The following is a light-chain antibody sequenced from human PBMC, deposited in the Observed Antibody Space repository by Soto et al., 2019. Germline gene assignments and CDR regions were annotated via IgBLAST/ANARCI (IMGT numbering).Light chain of an antibody. J-gene: IGKJ5*01. Sequence: EIVLTQSPGTLSLSPGERATLSCRASQSVSNSYLAWYQQKPGQAPRLLIYDAATRATGIPDRFSGSGSGTDFILTIRRLEPEDFAVYYCQQYGSSPPITFGQGTRLEIK. CDR2: DAA. CDR3: QQYGSSPPIT. CDR1: QSVSNSY. V-gene: IGKV3-20*01.